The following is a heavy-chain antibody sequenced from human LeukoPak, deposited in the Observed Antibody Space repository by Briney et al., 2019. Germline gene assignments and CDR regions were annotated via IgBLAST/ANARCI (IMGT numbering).Heavy chain of an antibody. Sequence: GGPLSFSCAFSGITLSNYGMSWVRKAPGKGLEWVAGFSDSGGRTNYADSVKGRFTISRDNPKNTLYLQMNSLRAEDTAVYFCAKRGVVIRVILVGFHKEAYYFDSWGQGALVTVSS. CDR2: FSDSGGRT. D-gene: IGHD3-22*01. J-gene: IGHJ4*02. CDR1: GITLSNYG. V-gene: IGHV3-23*01. CDR3: AKRGVVIRVILVGFHKEAYYFDS.